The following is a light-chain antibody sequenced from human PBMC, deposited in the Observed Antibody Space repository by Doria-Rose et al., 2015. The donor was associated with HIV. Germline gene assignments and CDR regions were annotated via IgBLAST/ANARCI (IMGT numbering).Light chain of an antibody. CDR1: QSFSSTY. Sequence: TQSPGTLSLSPGERATLSCRASQSFSSTYLAWYQQKPGQAPSLLIYDGSTRDTGIPDRFSARGSGADFTLTINRLEPEDFALYYCHQYGTSWTFGQGTKVEI. CDR3: HQYGTSWT. J-gene: IGKJ1*01. CDR2: DGS. V-gene: IGKV3-20*01.